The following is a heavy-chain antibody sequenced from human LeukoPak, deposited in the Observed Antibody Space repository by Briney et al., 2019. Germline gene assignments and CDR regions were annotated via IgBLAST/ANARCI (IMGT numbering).Heavy chain of an antibody. CDR1: GFTFSSYE. Sequence: GGSLRLSCAASGFTFSSYEMNWVRQAPGKGLEWVSYISSSGSTIYYADSVKGRFTISRDNAKNSLYLQMNSLRAEDTAVYYCATSYSGRQTGTGAFDIWGQGTMVTVSS. J-gene: IGHJ3*02. CDR3: ATSYSGRQTGTGAFDI. CDR2: ISSSGSTI. V-gene: IGHV3-48*03. D-gene: IGHD1-26*01.